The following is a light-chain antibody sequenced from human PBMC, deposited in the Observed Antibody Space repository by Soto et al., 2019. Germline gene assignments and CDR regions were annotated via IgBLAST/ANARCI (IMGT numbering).Light chain of an antibody. J-gene: IGLJ1*01. Sequence: QSALTQPASVSGSLGQSITISCTGTSSDVGGYNYISWYQQAPGKAPKLLIYDVINRPSGVSHRFSGSKSGNTASLTISGLXAEDEADYYCSSYSSIGTLYVFGGGTKVTVL. V-gene: IGLV2-14*01. CDR3: SSYSSIGTLYV. CDR1: SSDVGGYNY. CDR2: DVI.